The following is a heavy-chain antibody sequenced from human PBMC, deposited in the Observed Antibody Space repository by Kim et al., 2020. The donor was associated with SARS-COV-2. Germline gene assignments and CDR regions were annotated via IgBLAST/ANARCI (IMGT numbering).Heavy chain of an antibody. D-gene: IGHD2-8*01. J-gene: IGHJ4*02. CDR3: AKDFGRRNGVCPY. CDR1: GFTFSSYA. Sequence: GGSLRLSCAASGFTFSSYAMHWVRQAPGKGLEWVAVIWYDGSNKYYADSVKGRFTISRDNSKNTLYLQMNSLRAEDTAVYYCAKDFGRRNGVCPYWGQGTLVTVSS. CDR2: IWYDGSNK. V-gene: IGHV3-33*06.